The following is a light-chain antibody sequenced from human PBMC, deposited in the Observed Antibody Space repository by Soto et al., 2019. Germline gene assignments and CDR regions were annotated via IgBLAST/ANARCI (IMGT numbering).Light chain of an antibody. Sequence: IALAQSPVTLSLSPSTRATLFFRASQSIGLAIAWYQHKPGKAPRLLMFDASQRATGIPDRFSGSGSGTDFTLTISSLEPDDFATYYCQQYGNSLFTFGGGTKVDIK. J-gene: IGKJ4*02. CDR1: QSIGLA. CDR3: QQYGNSLFT. CDR2: DAS. V-gene: IGKV3-11*01.